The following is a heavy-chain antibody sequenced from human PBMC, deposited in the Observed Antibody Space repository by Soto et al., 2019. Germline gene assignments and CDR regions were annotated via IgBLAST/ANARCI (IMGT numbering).Heavy chain of an antibody. CDR2: IIPSFESS. Sequence: QLEQSGSAVQKPGSSVKVSCKASGGTFTSYAISWVRLAPGKGLAWLGRIIPSFESSHSAQKFWGRLTIIADCSRATVYMELSGLRSEDTAMYYCARDAGTMADNYERGIPTFPYYIDFWGQGTRVIVSS. J-gene: IGHJ4*02. V-gene: IGHV1-69*01. CDR1: GGTFTSYA. CDR3: ARDAGTMADNYERGIPTFPYYIDF. D-gene: IGHD3-10*01.